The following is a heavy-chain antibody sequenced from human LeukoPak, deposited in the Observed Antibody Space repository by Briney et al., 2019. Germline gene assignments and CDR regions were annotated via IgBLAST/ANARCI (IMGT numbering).Heavy chain of an antibody. CDR2: IKEDGSEK. CDR1: GFTFSSYW. Sequence: PGGSLRLSCAVSGFTFSSYWMSWVRQAPGKGLEWVANIKEDGSEKYYVDSVKGRFTISRDNAKNSLYLQMNSLRAEDTAVYYCARTTIMITFGGVIVLQFDYWGQGTLVTVSS. V-gene: IGHV3-7*01. J-gene: IGHJ4*02. D-gene: IGHD3-16*02. CDR3: ARTTIMITFGGVIVLQFDY.